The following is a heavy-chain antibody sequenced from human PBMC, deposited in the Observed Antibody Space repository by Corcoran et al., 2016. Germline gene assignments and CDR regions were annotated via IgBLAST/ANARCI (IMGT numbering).Heavy chain of an antibody. CDR2: IKSKTDGGTT. CDR1: GFTFSNAW. J-gene: IGHJ4*01. CDR3: TTFSYCGGDCYDY. D-gene: IGHD2-21*01. V-gene: IGHV3-15*07. Sequence: EVQLVESGGGLVKHGGSLRLSCAASGFTFSNAWMNWVRQAPGKGLEWVGRIKSKTDGGTTDYAAPVKGRFTISRDDSKKTLYLQMNSLKTDDTAVYYCTTFSYCGGDCYDYWGHGTLVTVSS.